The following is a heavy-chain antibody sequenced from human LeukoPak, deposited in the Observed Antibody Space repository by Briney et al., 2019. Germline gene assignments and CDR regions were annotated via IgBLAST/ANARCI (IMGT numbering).Heavy chain of an antibody. CDR3: AKEGPRQWLTLDY. CDR1: GFTFSSYG. CDR2: ISYDGSNK. Sequence: GGSLRLSCAASGFTFSSYGMHWVRQAPGKGLEWVAVISYDGSNKYYADSVKGRFTISRDNSKNTLYLQMNSLRAEDTAVYYCAKEGPRQWLTLDYWGQGTLVTVSS. V-gene: IGHV3-30*18. D-gene: IGHD6-19*01. J-gene: IGHJ4*02.